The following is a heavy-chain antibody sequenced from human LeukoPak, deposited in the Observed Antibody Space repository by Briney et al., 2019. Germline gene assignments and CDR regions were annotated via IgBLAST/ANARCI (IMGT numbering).Heavy chain of an antibody. CDR1: GFTFSNAW. CDR2: ISWNSGSI. V-gene: IGHV3-9*01. D-gene: IGHD3-22*01. J-gene: IGHJ6*03. CDR3: ARDQYYYDSRLLYYYYYMDV. Sequence: PGGSLRLSCAASGFTFSNAWMSWVRQAPGKGLEWVSGISWNSGSIGYADSVKGRFTISRDNAKNSPYLQMNSLRAEDTAVYYCARDQYYYDSRLLYYYYYMDVWGKGTTVTVSS.